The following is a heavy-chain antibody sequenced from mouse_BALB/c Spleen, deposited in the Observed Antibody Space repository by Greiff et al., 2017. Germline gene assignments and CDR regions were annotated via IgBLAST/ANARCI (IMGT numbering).Heavy chain of an antibody. J-gene: IGHJ4*01. D-gene: IGHD6-1*01. V-gene: IGHV1-14*01. CDR1: GYTFTSYV. CDR2: INPYNDGT. Sequence: EVQLQQSGPELVKPGASVKMSCKASGYTFTSYVMHWVKQKPGQGLEWIGYINPYNDGTKYNEKFKGKATLTSDKSSSTAYMELSSLTSEDSAVYYCARNGFLAPDYAMDYWGQGTSVTVSS. CDR3: ARNGFLAPDYAMDY.